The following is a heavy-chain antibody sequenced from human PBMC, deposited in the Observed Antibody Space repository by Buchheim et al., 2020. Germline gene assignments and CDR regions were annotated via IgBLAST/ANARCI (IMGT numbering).Heavy chain of an antibody. CDR3: ARDRYSSGWYPYYYYGMDV. CDR1: GFTVSSNY. CDR2: IYSGGST. V-gene: IGHV3-66*01. D-gene: IGHD6-19*01. Sequence: EVQLVESGGGLVQPGGSLRLSCAASGFTVSSNYMSWVRQAPGKGLEWVAVIYSGGSTYYADSGKGRFTISRENSKNTRYYQMNSLRAEDTAVYYCARDRYSSGWYPYYYYGMDVWGQGTT. J-gene: IGHJ6*02.